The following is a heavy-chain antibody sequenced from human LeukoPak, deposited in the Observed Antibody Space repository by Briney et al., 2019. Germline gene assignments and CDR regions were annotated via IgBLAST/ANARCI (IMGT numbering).Heavy chain of an antibody. Sequence: SETLSLTCTVSGGSMNDHYWTGIRQPAEKGLELIGHIYSSGTTAYTLSLNSPVTMSIDTSMSQFSLNVLSVTAADSAVYYCARFNSGCSEASCYVHYWGQGILGIVSS. CDR2: IYSSGTT. J-gene: IGHJ4*02. CDR1: GGSMNDHY. D-gene: IGHD2-2*01. CDR3: ARFNSGCSEASCYVHY. V-gene: IGHV4-4*07.